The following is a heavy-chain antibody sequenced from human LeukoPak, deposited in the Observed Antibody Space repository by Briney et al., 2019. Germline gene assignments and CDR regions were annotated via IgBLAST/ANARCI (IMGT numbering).Heavy chain of an antibody. Sequence: SETLSLTCTVSGGSISSYYWSWIRQPPGKGLEWIGYIYYSGSTNYNPSLKSRVTISVDTSKNQFSLKLSSVTAADTAVYYCARETYSSSSGNFDYWGQGTLVTVSS. CDR1: GGSISSYY. CDR3: ARETYSSSSGNFDY. CDR2: IYYSGST. V-gene: IGHV4-59*12. J-gene: IGHJ4*02. D-gene: IGHD6-6*01.